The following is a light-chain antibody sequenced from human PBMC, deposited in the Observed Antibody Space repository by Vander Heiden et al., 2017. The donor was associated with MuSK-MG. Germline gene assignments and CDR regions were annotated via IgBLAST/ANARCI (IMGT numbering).Light chain of an antibody. CDR1: QSMISY. CDR2: AAS. V-gene: IGKV1-39*01. CDR3: QQSYSTPAFT. J-gene: IGKJ3*01. Sequence: DIEMTQSPSSLSASVGDRVSISCRASQSMISYVNWYQQKPGKAPKLLIYAASSLQSGVPSRFSSGGSGTEFTITISSLQPEDFATYYCQQSYSTPAFTFGPGTKVDIK.